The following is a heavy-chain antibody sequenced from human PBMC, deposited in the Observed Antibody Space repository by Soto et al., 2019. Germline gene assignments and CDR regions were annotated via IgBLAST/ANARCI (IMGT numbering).Heavy chain of an antibody. Sequence: GASVKVSGKASGYTCTSYGITWVRPAPVLGREWMGWLNPGNGNTKYSQKFQGRVIIERDTSASTAYMELSSLRSEDTAVYYCASGDYFDSISYMAYWGLAPLVSVSS. CDR2: LNPGNGNT. CDR3: ASGDYFDSISYMAY. J-gene: IGHJ4*02. V-gene: IGHV1-3*01. D-gene: IGHD3-22*01. CDR1: GYTCTSYG.